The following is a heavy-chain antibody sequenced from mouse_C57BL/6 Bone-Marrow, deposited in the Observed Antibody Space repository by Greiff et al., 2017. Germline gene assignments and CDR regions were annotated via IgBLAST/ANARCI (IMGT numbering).Heavy chain of an antibody. J-gene: IGHJ3*01. D-gene: IGHD2-4*01. CDR1: GYTFTSYW. CDR3: ARLGLRPFAY. V-gene: IGHV1-61*01. Sequence: QVQLQQPGAELVRPGSSVKLSCKASGYTFTSYWMDWVKQRPGQGLEWIGNIYPSDSETHYNQKFQDKATLTVDKSSSTAYMQLSSLTSEDSAVYYWARLGLRPFAYWGQGTLVTVSA. CDR2: IYPSDSET.